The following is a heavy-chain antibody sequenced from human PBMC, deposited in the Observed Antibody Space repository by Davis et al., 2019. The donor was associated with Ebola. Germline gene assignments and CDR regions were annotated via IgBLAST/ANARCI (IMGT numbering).Heavy chain of an antibody. CDR3: GRDVGPNDY. V-gene: IGHV3-48*04. Sequence: GESLKISCAASGFSFSSYSMNWVRQAPGKGLEWVSYISSGSHTTYYADSVKGRFTISRDNAKNSMYLQMNSLRADDTAVYYCGRDVGPNDYWGQGTLVTVSS. J-gene: IGHJ4*02. D-gene: IGHD3-10*01. CDR2: ISSGSHTT. CDR1: GFSFSSYS.